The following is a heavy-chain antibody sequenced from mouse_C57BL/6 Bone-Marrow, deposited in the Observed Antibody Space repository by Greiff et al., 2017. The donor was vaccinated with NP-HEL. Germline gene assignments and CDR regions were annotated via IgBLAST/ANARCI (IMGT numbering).Heavy chain of an antibody. D-gene: IGHD1-1*01. CDR2: IRNKANNHAT. Sequence: EVKLVESGGGLVQPGGSMKLSCAASGFTFSDAWMDWVRQSPEKGLEWVAEIRNKANNHATYYAESVKGRFTISRDDSKSSVYLQMNSLRAEDTGIYYCTRDYGSRAWFAYWGQGTLVTVSA. CDR1: GFTFSDAW. V-gene: IGHV6-6*01. CDR3: TRDYGSRAWFAY. J-gene: IGHJ3*01.